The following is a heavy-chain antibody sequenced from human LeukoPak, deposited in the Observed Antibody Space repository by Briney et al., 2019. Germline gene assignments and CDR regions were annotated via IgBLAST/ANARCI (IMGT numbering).Heavy chain of an antibody. J-gene: IGHJ4*02. Sequence: SETLSLTCAVYGGSFSGYYWSWIRQPPGKGLEWIGEINHSGSTNYNPSLKSRVTISVDTSKNQFSLKLSSVTAADTAVYYCARVGYDFWSGYFLGSAYFDYWGQGTLVTVSS. CDR2: INHSGST. D-gene: IGHD3-3*01. CDR3: ARVGYDFWSGYFLGSAYFDY. V-gene: IGHV4-34*01. CDR1: GGSFSGYY.